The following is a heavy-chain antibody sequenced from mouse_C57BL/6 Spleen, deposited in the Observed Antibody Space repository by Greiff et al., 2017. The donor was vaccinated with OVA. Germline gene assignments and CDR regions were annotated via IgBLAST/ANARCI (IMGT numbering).Heavy chain of an antibody. V-gene: IGHV1-50*01. CDR1: GYTFTSYW. D-gene: IGHD2-2*01. J-gene: IGHJ2*01. CDR2: IDPSDSYT. CDR3: ARRGYGYDVYFDY. Sequence: QVQLKQPGAELVKPGASVKLSCKASGYTFTSYWMQWVKQRPGQGLEWIGEIDPSDSYTNYNQKFKGKATLTVDTSSSTAYVQLSSLTSEDSAVDYCARRGYGYDVYFDYWGKGTTLTVSS.